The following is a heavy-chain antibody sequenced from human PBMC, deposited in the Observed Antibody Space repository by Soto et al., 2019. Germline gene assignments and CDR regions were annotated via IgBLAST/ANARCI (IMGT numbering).Heavy chain of an antibody. CDR1: GFTFSSYG. V-gene: IGHV3-30*18. CDR2: ISYDGSNK. D-gene: IGHD1-26*01. CDR3: AKDLFPGSGSYYLH. Sequence: GGSLRLSCAASGFTFSSYGMHWVRQAPGKGLEWVAVISYDGSNKYYADSVKGRFTISRDNSKNTLYLQMNSLRAEDTAVYYCAKDLFPGSGSYYLHWGQGTLVTVSS. J-gene: IGHJ4*02.